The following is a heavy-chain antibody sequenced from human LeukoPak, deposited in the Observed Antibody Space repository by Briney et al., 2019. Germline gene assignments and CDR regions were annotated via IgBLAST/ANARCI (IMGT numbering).Heavy chain of an antibody. CDR2: ISDNGGST. CDR3: AREFGLITSH. J-gene: IGHJ1*01. D-gene: IGHD3/OR15-3a*01. V-gene: IGHV3-23*01. CDR1: GFTFSSYA. Sequence: TGGSLRLSCAASGFTFSSYAMSWARQAPGKGLEWVSSISDNGGSTYSADSVKGRFTISRDNSKNTLYLQMNSLRAEDTAVYYCAREFGLITSHWGQGTLVTVSS.